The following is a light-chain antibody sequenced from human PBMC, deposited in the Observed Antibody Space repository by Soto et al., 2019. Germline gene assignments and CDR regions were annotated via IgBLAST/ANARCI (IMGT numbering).Light chain of an antibody. CDR2: DVS. CDR1: SSDVGSYNY. J-gene: IGLJ3*02. V-gene: IGLV2-14*03. Sequence: QSVLTQPASVSGSPGQSISISCTGTSSDVGSYNYVSWYQQHPDKVPKLMIYDVSNRPSGVSNRFSGSKSGNTASLTISGLQAEDEADYYCSSFTRSNTVVFGGGTKVTVL. CDR3: SSFTRSNTVV.